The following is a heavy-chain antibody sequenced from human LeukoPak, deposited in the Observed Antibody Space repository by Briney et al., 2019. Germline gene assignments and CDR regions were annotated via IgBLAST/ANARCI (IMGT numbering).Heavy chain of an antibody. D-gene: IGHD3-10*01. J-gene: IGHJ4*02. CDR1: GFTFGDYA. V-gene: IGHV3-49*04. Sequence: GGSLRLSCTASGFTFGDYAMSWVRQAPGKGLEWVGLIRSKAYGGTTEYAASVKGRFTISRDDSKSIAYLQMNSLKTEDTAVYYCTRDPITMVRGVSDYWGQGTLVTVSS. CDR3: TRDPITMVRGVSDY. CDR2: IRSKAYGGTT.